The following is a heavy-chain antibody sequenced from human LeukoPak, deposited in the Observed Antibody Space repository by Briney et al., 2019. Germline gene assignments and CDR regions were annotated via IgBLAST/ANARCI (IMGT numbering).Heavy chain of an antibody. CDR1: GGSISSYY. CDR3: ARVSGYGGNSGV. Sequence: SETLSLTCTVSGGSISSYYWSWIRQPPGKGLEWIRYIYYSGSTNYNPSLKSRVTISVDASKNQFSLNLTSVTAADTAVYYCARVSGYGGNSGVWGQGTLVTVSS. J-gene: IGHJ4*02. CDR2: IYYSGST. D-gene: IGHD4-23*01. V-gene: IGHV4-59*01.